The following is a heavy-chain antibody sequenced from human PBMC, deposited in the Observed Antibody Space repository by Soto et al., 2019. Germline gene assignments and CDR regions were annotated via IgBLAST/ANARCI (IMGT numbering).Heavy chain of an antibody. CDR3: ARTTYGSGSTYYYYYGMDV. CDR2: INPNSGGT. V-gene: IGHV1-2*02. Sequence: ASVKVSCKAYGYTFTGYYMHWVRQAPGQGLEWMGWINPNSGGTNYAQKFQGRVTMTRDTSISTAYMELSRLRSDDTAVYYCARTTYGSGSTYYYYYGMDVWGQGTTVTVSS. D-gene: IGHD3-10*01. J-gene: IGHJ6*02. CDR1: GYTFTGYY.